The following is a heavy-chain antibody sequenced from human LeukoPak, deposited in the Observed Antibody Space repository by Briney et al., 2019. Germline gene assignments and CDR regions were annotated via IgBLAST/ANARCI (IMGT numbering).Heavy chain of an antibody. D-gene: IGHD2-2*01. Sequence: SETLSLTCTVPGGSISSYYWSWIRQPAGKGLEWIGRIYTSGITNYNPSLKSRVTMSVDTSKNQFSLKLSSVTAADTAVYYCARDFPGGKDIVVVPAPQYYYYYYMDVWGKGTTVTVSS. CDR2: IYTSGIT. V-gene: IGHV4-4*07. CDR3: ARDFPGGKDIVVVPAPQYYYYYYMDV. J-gene: IGHJ6*03. CDR1: GGSISSYY.